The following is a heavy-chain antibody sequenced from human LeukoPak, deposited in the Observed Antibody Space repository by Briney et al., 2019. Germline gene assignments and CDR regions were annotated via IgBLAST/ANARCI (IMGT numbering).Heavy chain of an antibody. V-gene: IGHV6-1*01. J-gene: IGHJ4*02. CDR2: TYYRSKWYD. Sequence: SQTLSLTCAISGDSVSSNSAAWNWIRQSPSRGLEWLGRTYYRSKWYDDYAVSVKSRITINPDTSKNQFSLLLHSVTPEDTAVYYCARQPYMLGAYYFDYWGQGTLVTVSS. CDR3: ARQPYMLGAYYFDY. D-gene: IGHD1-26*01. CDR1: GDSVSSNSAA.